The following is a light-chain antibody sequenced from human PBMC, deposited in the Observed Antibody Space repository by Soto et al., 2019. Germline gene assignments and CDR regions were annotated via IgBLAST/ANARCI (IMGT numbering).Light chain of an antibody. CDR1: QSVTSY. Sequence: EIVMTQSPATLSVSPGEKATLSCRASQSVTSYLAWYQQTPGQAPRLLIQGASARATDVPARFSDSGSGTEFTLTISALQSEDFAVYYCQQYSNWPCTFGEGNKVEI. V-gene: IGKV3-15*01. CDR3: QQYSNWPCT. J-gene: IGKJ1*01. CDR2: GAS.